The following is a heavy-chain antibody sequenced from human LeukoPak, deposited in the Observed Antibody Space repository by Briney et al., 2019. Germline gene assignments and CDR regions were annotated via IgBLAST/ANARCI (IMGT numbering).Heavy chain of an antibody. V-gene: IGHV3-9*01. CDR2: ISWNSGYI. D-gene: IGHD6-19*01. CDR1: GFTFDNYA. CDR3: AKVRGTYSSGYFFDY. Sequence: GGFLRLSCAASGFTFDNYAMHWVRQAPGKGLEWLSIISWNSGYIGYADSVKGRFTISRDNAKKSLDLQMNSLRAEDTAFYYCAKVRGTYSSGYFFDYWGQGTLVTVSS. J-gene: IGHJ4*02.